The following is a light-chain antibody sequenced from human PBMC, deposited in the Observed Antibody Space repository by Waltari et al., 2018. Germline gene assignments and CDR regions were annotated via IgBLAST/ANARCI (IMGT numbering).Light chain of an antibody. Sequence: QSALTQPASVSGSPGQSIHISCTGTSSDVGGYNYVPWYQQHPGKAPKLMIFDVSNRAAGVANRFPGSKPGNTASLTISGRQAEDEADYYCSSYISSSTLEVFGGGTRLTVL. CDR2: DVS. CDR1: SSDVGGYNY. CDR3: SSYISSSTLEV. J-gene: IGLJ3*02. V-gene: IGLV2-14*03.